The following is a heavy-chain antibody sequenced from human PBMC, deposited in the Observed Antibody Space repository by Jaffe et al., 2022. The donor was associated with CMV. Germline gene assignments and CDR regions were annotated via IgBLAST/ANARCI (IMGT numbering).Heavy chain of an antibody. J-gene: IGHJ1*01. Sequence: EVQLIESGGGVVQPGGSLRLSCIASGFTFSNYEMNWVRQAPGRGLEWLSNISSSGTYTHYVGSVKGRFTMSRDNAKNVVFLQMNSLRVEDTAVYYCARGGSCTSTACHSAAYFQSWGPGTLVTVSS. D-gene: IGHD2-8*01. CDR1: GFTFSNYE. V-gene: IGHV3-48*03. CDR3: ARGGSCTSTACHSAAYFQS. CDR2: ISSSGTYT.